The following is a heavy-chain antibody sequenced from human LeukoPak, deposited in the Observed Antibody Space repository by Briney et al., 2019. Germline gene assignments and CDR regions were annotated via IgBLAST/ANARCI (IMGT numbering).Heavy chain of an antibody. J-gene: IGHJ4*02. CDR3: ARDPTYYTGYDSNYFDY. D-gene: IGHD5-12*01. CDR1: GFTVSSNY. Sequence: GGSLRLSCAASGFTVSSNYMSWVRQAPGKGLEWVSVIYSGGSTYYADSVKGRFTISRDNSKNTLYLQMHSLRAEDTAVYYCARDPTYYTGYDSNYFDYWGQGTLVTVSS. CDR2: IYSGGST. V-gene: IGHV3-66*01.